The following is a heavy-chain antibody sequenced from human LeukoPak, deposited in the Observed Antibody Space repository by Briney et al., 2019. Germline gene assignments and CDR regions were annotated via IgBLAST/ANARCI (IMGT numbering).Heavy chain of an antibody. V-gene: IGHV3-23*01. CDR3: ATSRVFDY. J-gene: IGHJ4*02. Sequence: GGSLRLSCAASGFIFSSYAMSWVRQAPGKGLEWVSAISGSGGSTYYADSVKGRFTISRDNAKNSLYLEMRSLRSEDTAVYYCATSRVFDYWGQGALISVSS. CDR2: ISGSGGST. CDR1: GFIFSSYA.